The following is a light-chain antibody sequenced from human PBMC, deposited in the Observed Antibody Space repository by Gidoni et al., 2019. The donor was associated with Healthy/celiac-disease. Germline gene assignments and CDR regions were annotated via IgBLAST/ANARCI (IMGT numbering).Light chain of an antibody. V-gene: IGLV1-47*02. CDR1: SSNIGSNY. CDR3: AAWDDSLSGVV. J-gene: IGLJ2*01. Sequence: QSVLPQPPSASATPGQRVTISCSGSSSNIGSNYVYWYQQLPGTAPKLLIYSNNQRPSGVPDRFSGSKSGTSASLAISGLRSEDEADYYCAAWDDSLSGVVFGGGTKLTVL. CDR2: SNN.